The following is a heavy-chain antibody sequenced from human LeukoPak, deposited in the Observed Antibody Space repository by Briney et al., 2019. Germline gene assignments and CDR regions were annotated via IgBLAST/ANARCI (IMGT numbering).Heavy chain of an antibody. CDR2: MNPNSGNT. V-gene: IGHV1-8*03. D-gene: IGHD6-13*01. Sequence: ASVKVSCXASGYTFTSYDINWVRQATGQGLEWMGWMNPNSGNTGYAQKFQGRVTITRNTSISTAYMELSSLRSEDTAVYYCARGRSPISSSWRTFDYWGQRTLVTVSS. CDR3: ARGRSPISSSWRTFDY. J-gene: IGHJ4*02. CDR1: GYTFTSYD.